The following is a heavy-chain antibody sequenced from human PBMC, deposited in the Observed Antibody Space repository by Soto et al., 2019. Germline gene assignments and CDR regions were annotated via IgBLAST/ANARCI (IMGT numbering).Heavy chain of an antibody. CDR1: GFTFSSYG. D-gene: IGHD3-16*01. Sequence: QVQLVESGGGVVQPGRSLRLSCAASGFTFSSYGMHWVRQAPGKGLEWVAVISYDGSNKYYADSVKGRFTISRDNSKNTLYLQMNSLRAEDTDVYYCARSGGYWGQGTLVTVSS. J-gene: IGHJ4*02. CDR3: ARSGGY. V-gene: IGHV3-30*03. CDR2: ISYDGSNK.